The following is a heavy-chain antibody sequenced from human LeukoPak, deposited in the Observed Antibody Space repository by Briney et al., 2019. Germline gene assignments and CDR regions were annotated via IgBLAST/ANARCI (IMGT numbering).Heavy chain of an antibody. V-gene: IGHV4-34*01. CDR2: INHSGST. CDR3: ARHGSGSYYNFFDY. Sequence: SSETLSLTCAVYGGSFSGYYWSWIRQPPGKALEWIGEINHSGSTNYNPSLKSRVTISVDTSKNQFSLKLSSVTAADGGVYYYARHGSGSYYNFFDYWGQGTLVTVSS. J-gene: IGHJ4*02. CDR1: GGSFSGYY. D-gene: IGHD1-26*01.